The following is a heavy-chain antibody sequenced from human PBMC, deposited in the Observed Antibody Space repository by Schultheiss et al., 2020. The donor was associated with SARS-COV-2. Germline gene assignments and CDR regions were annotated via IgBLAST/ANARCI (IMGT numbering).Heavy chain of an antibody. CDR1: GGSISSYY. V-gene: IGHV4-59*01. CDR3: AKGSKVIVVVMT. Sequence: SQTLSLTCTVSGGSISSYYWSWIRQPPGKGLEWIGYIYYSGSTNYNPSLKSRVTISVDTSKNQFSLKLSSVTAADTAVYYCAKGSKVIVVVMTWGQGTLVTVSS. D-gene: IGHD3-22*01. J-gene: IGHJ5*02. CDR2: IYYSGST.